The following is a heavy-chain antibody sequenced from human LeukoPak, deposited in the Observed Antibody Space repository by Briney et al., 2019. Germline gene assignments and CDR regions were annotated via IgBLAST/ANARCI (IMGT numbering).Heavy chain of an antibody. Sequence: SETLSLTCTVSGVSISSGNYYWTWIRQHPGKGLEWIGCLHPTGSTHYNPSLKGRLSISVGTSKNQFSLRLNSVTAADTAVYCCVKDRGDYGGDPGYFDYWGQGTHVTVSS. CDR3: VKDRGDYGGDPGYFDY. CDR2: LHPTGST. D-gene: IGHD4-17*01. J-gene: IGHJ4*02. V-gene: IGHV4-31*03. CDR1: GVSISSGNYY.